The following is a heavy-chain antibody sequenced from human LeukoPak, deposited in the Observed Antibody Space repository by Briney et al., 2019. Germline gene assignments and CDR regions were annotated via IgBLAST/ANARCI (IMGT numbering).Heavy chain of an antibody. Sequence: GGSLRLSCAASGFTFSDYNMNWVRQSPEKGLEWVSSITSGTTYIYYADSVRGRFTLSRDNAKNSLYLQMNSLRAEDTAVYYCTRDLLDYDVSTGLHHYYMDVWGQGTTVTVSS. CDR1: GFTFSDYN. CDR2: ITSGTTYI. J-gene: IGHJ6*02. CDR3: TRDLLDYDVSTGLHHYYMDV. D-gene: IGHD3-9*01. V-gene: IGHV3-21*01.